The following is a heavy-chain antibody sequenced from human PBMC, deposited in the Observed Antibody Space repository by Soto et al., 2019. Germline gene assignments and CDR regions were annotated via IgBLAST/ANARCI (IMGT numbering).Heavy chain of an antibody. CDR2: IYYSGNT. CDR1: GGSISSSDW. V-gene: IGHV4-4*02. Sequence: QVQLQESGPGLVKPSGTLSLTCAVSGGSISSSDWWSWVRQPPGEELEWIGEIYYSGNTNYSPSLESRVTMSVDKSKNQFSLKLTSVTAADTAVYYCVRRASGPFDVWGQGTMVTVSS. CDR3: VRRASGPFDV. D-gene: IGHD2-8*02. J-gene: IGHJ3*01.